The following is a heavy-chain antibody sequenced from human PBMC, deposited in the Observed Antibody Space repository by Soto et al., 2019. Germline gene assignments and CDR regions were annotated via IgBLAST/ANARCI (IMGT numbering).Heavy chain of an antibody. V-gene: IGHV3-53*01. Sequence: EVQLVESGGGLIQPGGSLRLSCAASGFTVSSNYMSWVRQAPGKGLEWVSVIXXXGSTYYADSVKGRFTISRDNSKNTLYLQMNSLRAEDTAVYYCARDATYYYGSGSYLGYYYYGMDVWGQGTTVTVSS. CDR3: ARDATYYYGSGSYLGYYYYGMDV. D-gene: IGHD3-10*01. CDR1: GFTVSSNY. J-gene: IGHJ6*02. CDR2: IXXXGST.